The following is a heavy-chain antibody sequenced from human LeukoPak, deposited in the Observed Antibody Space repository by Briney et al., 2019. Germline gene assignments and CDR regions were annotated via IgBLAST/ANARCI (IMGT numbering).Heavy chain of an antibody. CDR1: GASISNINYY. V-gene: IGHV4-39*07. Sequence: SETLSLTCTVSGASISNINYYWGWIRQPPGKGLEWIGSIYYSGSTIYNPSLKSRVTISVDTSKNQFSLKLSSVTAADTAVYFCARSGWALCYLGQGTLVTVSS. CDR2: IYYSGST. J-gene: IGHJ4*02. D-gene: IGHD1-26*01. CDR3: ARSGWALCY.